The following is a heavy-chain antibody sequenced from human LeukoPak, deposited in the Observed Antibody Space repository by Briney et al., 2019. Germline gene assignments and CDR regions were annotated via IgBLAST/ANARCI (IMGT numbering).Heavy chain of an antibody. Sequence: SQTLSLTCTVSGGSISSGDYYWSWIRQPTGKGLEWMRYIYYSGSTYYNPCLKSRVTISVDTSKNQFSLKLSSVTAADTAVYYCASQTTVVPRAFDIWGQGTMVTVSS. D-gene: IGHD4-23*01. CDR2: IYYSGST. CDR3: ASQTTVVPRAFDI. CDR1: GGSISSGDYY. J-gene: IGHJ3*02. V-gene: IGHV4-30-4*01.